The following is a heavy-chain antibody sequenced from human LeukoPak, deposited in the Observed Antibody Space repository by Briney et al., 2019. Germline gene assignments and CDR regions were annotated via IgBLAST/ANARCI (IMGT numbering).Heavy chain of an antibody. CDR3: ARLVGWPYRYYYDY. CDR1: GDSTSSNNYY. CDR2: IYYNGDT. J-gene: IGHJ4*02. Sequence: SETLSLTCTVSGDSTSSNNYYWGWIRQPPGKGLEWIGNIYYNGDTHDNPSLKSRVTISVDTSKNQFSLRLRSVTAADTAVYYCARLVGWPYRYYYDYWGQGALITVSS. V-gene: IGHV4-39*01. D-gene: IGHD2-15*01.